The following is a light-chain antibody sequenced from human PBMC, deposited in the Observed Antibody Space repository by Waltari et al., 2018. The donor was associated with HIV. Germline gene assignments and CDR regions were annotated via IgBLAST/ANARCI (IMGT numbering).Light chain of an antibody. CDR3: YSTDNSLNGV. J-gene: IGLJ3*02. V-gene: IGLV3-10*01. CDR2: EDS. CDR1: ALPKKY. Sequence: SYELTQPPSVSVSPGQPAKITCSGDALPKKYAYWYQQKSGQAPVLVIYEDSKRPSGFPERFSGSSSGTMATLTLSEVQVDDEADYYCYSTDNSLNGVFGGGTKLTVL.